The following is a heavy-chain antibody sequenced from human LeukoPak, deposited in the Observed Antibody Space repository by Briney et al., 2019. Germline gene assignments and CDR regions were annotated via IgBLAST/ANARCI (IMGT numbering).Heavy chain of an antibody. CDR1: GGSFSGYY. Sequence: SETLSLTCAVYGGSFSGYYWSWIRQPPGKGLEWIGEINHSGSTNYNPSLKSRVTISVDTSKNQFSLKLSSVTAADTAVYYCARDGGVTYYYFYYYMDVWGKGTTVTVSS. V-gene: IGHV4-34*01. D-gene: IGHD3-16*01. J-gene: IGHJ6*03. CDR3: ARDGGVTYYYFYYYMDV. CDR2: INHSGST.